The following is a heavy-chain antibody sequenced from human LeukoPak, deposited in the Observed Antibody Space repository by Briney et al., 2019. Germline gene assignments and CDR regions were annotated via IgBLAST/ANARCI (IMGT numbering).Heavy chain of an antibody. V-gene: IGHV1-18*01. CDR2: ISANDGKT. Sequence: ASVKVSCKASGFVFTSYGFTWVRQAPGQGLEWMGWISANDGKTHYSERHQGRVTMTTDTVTSTAYMELRSLRSDDTAVYYCARDSSGFGELLKGFFDYWGQGTLVTVSS. D-gene: IGHD3-10*01. J-gene: IGHJ4*02. CDR1: GFVFTSYG. CDR3: ARDSSGFGELLKGFFDY.